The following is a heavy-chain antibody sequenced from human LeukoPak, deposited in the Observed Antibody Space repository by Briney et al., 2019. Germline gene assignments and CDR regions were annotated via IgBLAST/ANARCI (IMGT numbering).Heavy chain of an antibody. Sequence: PGGSLRLSCAASKFTFSTFGMHWVRQAPGKGLEWVAFISYDGNHKYYADSVKDRFTISRDNSKNTLYLQMNSLRPDETAVYYCAKGGDGSIHFWYFDFWGRGTLVTVSS. CDR2: ISYDGNHK. CDR1: KFTFSTFG. V-gene: IGHV3-30*18. J-gene: IGHJ2*01. D-gene: IGHD5-24*01. CDR3: AKGGDGSIHFWYFDF.